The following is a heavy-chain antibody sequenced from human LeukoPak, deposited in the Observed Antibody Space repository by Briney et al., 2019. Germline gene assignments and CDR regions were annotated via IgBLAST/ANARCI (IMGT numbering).Heavy chain of an antibody. CDR3: ARGAMGGPTSTSYFDS. D-gene: IGHD5-18*01. V-gene: IGHV4-59*01. CDR2: IYYNGST. Sequence: SETLSLTCTVSGASINSYYWSWIRQPPGKGLEWIGYIYYNGSTNYNPSLKSRVTISVDTSKNQFSLKLSSVTAADTAMYYCARGAMGGPTSTSYFDSGGQGPLATVSA. CDR1: GASINSYY. J-gene: IGHJ4*02.